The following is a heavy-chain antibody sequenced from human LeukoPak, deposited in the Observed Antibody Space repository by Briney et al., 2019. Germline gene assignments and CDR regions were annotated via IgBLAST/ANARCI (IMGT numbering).Heavy chain of an antibody. V-gene: IGHV4-59*01. D-gene: IGHD4-17*01. J-gene: IGHJ4*02. CDR3: RRGTVTTAYFDY. CDR1: GVSLSTYY. Sequence: SETLSLTCTVSGVSLSTYYWTWIRQSPGKGLEWIGHIHYTGGTNYNPSLKSRVTMSVDTSKKQLSLKLSSVTAADAAIYYCRRGTVTTAYFDYWGQGTLATVSS. CDR2: IHYTGGT.